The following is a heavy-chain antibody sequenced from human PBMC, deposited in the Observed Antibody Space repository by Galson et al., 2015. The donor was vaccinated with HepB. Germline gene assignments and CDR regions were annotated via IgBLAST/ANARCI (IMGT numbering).Heavy chain of an antibody. J-gene: IGHJ6*03. CDR3: ARARPFSGYDLYYFYYYMDV. CDR1: GYSISSGYY. Sequence: ETLSLTCTVSGYSISSGYYWGWIRQPPGKGLEWIGSIYHSGSTYYNPSLKSRVTISVDTSKNQFSLKLSSVTAADAAVYYCARARPFSGYDLYYFYYYMDVWGKGTTVTVSS. D-gene: IGHD5-12*01. V-gene: IGHV4-38-2*02. CDR2: IYHSGST.